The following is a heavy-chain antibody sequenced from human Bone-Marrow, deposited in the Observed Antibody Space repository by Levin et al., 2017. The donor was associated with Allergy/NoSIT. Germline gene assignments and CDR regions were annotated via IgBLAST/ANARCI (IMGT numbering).Heavy chain of an antibody. CDR3: AGAAGAAGRGGMDV. CDR2: ITTTSNYI. V-gene: IGHV3-21*01. D-gene: IGHD1-26*01. Sequence: PGGSLRLSCATSGFPFSTYGMAWVRQAPGKGLEWVASITTTSNYIHYADSVKGRFTISRDNANNSLSLQMNRLRGEDTAVYYCAGAAGAAGRGGMDVWGQGAAVTVSS. CDR1: GFPFSTYG. J-gene: IGHJ6*02.